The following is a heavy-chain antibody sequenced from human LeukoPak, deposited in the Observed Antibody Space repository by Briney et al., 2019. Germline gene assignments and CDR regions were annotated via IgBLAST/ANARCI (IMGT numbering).Heavy chain of an antibody. CDR1: GFTFSNYW. V-gene: IGHV3-7*01. J-gene: IGHJ4*02. CDR2: INQSASEI. CDR3: ARDPLSQNDY. Sequence: GGSLRLSCAPSGFTFSNYWMSWVRQAPGRGLEWVAKINQSASEIYYVDSVKGRFNISRDNAKNSLYLQMNSLRAEDTAVYYCARDPLSQNDYWGQGTLVTVSS. D-gene: IGHD3-16*02.